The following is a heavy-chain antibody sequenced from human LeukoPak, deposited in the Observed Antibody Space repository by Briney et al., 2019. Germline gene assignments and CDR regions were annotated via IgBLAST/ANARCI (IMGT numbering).Heavy chain of an antibody. D-gene: IGHD4-17*01. J-gene: IGHJ4*02. CDR3: ARDSGAWHHFDY. CDR1: GYTFASYG. Sequence: ASVKVSCKATGYTFASYGIIWVRQAPGQGLEWVGWINTYNGNTDYAQRLLGRVTMTTDTSTNTAYMELRSLRSDDAAVYYCARDSGAWHHFDYWGQGTLVTVSS. CDR2: INTYNGNT. V-gene: IGHV1-18*01.